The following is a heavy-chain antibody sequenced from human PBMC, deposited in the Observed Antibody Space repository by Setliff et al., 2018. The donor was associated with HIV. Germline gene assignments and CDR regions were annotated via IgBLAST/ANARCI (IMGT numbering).Heavy chain of an antibody. CDR3: ARAAYGYDSTGYYYYYLYYLDE. D-gene: IGHD3-22*01. J-gene: IGHJ6*03. CDR1: GGTFSSYV. V-gene: IGHV1-69*05. CDR2: IIPIFGTA. Sequence: GASVKVSCKASGGTFSSYVISWVRQAPGQGLEWMGGIIPIFGTANYAQKFQGRVTITTDESTGTVYMELSSLRSEDTAVYYCARAAYGYDSTGYYYYYLYYLDEWGKGTTVTVSS.